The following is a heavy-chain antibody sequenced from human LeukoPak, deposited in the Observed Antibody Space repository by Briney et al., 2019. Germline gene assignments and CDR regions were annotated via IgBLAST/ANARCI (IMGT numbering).Heavy chain of an antibody. Sequence: GGSLRLSCAASGFTFSNYAMSWVRQAPGKGLEWVSAISTSGGSTDYADSVKGRFTISRDNSKNTLFLQMNSLRAEDTAVYYCAKDWNYVYWGQGTLVTVSS. J-gene: IGHJ4*02. CDR2: ISTSGGST. V-gene: IGHV3-23*01. CDR1: GFTFSNYA. D-gene: IGHD1-7*01. CDR3: AKDWNYVY.